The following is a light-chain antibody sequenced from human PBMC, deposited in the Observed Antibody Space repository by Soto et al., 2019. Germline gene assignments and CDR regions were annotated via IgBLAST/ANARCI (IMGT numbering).Light chain of an antibody. J-gene: IGKJ2*01. V-gene: IGKV3-20*01. CDR1: QSVSSNY. CDR2: GAS. Sequence: EIVLTQSPGTLSWSPGERATLSCRASQSVSSNYLAWYQQKTGQAPRLLIYGASSRATGIPDRFSGSGSGTDFTLTISRLEPEDFAMYYCQQYGSSPYTFGQGTKLEIK. CDR3: QQYGSSPYT.